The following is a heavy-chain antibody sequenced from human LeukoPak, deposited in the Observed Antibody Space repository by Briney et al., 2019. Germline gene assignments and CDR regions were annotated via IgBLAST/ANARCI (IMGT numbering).Heavy chain of an antibody. CDR3: ARGRSRGMATITAYYYYYYGMDV. V-gene: IGHV1-69*10. D-gene: IGHD5-24*01. CDR1: GGTFSSYA. CDR2: IIPIFGIA. Sequence: SVKVSCKAPGGTFSSYAISWVRQAPGQGLEWMGRIIPIFGIANYAQKFQGRVTITADKSTSTAYMELSSLRSEDTAVYYCARGRSRGMATITAYYYYYYGMDVWGQGTTVTVSS. J-gene: IGHJ6*02.